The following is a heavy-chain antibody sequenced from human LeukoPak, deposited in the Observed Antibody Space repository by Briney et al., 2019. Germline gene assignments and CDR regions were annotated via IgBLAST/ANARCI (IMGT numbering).Heavy chain of an antibody. CDR2: INPSGGST. D-gene: IGHD3-3*01. V-gene: IGHV1-46*01. CDR3: ARALTIFGVGPTYYFDY. CDR1: GYTFTSYY. J-gene: IGHJ4*02. Sequence: ASVKVSCKASGYTFTSYYMHWVRQAPGQGLEWMGIINPSGGSTSYAQKFQGRVTMTRDTSTSTVYMELSSLRSEDTAVYYCARALTIFGVGPTYYFDYWGQGTPGTVS.